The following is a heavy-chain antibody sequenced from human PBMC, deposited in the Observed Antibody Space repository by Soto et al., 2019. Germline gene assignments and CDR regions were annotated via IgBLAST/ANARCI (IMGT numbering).Heavy chain of an antibody. CDR2: IVVGSGNT. J-gene: IGHJ6*02. CDR3: AAPAGRFGEQVYYYYGMDV. CDR1: GFTFTSSA. D-gene: IGHD3-10*01. Sequence: ASVKVSCKASGFTFTSSAVQWVRQARGQRXEWIGWIVVGSGNTNYAQKFQERVTITRDMSTSTAYMELSSLRSEDTAVYYCAAPAGRFGEQVYYYYGMDVWGQGTTVTVFS. V-gene: IGHV1-58*01.